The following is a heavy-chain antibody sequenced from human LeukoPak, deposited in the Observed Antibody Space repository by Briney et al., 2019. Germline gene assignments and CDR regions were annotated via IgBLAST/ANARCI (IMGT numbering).Heavy chain of an antibody. CDR2: ISAYNGNT. CDR1: GYTFTSYG. V-gene: IGHV1-18*01. CDR3: ARTIAVAVNSPTGYYGMDV. D-gene: IGHD6-19*01. J-gene: IGHJ6*02. Sequence: ASVKVSCKASGYTFTSYGISWVRRAPGQGLEWMGWISAYNGNTNYAQKLQGRVTMTTDTSTSTAYMELRSLRSDDTAVYYCARTIAVAVNSPTGYYGMDVWGQGTTVTVSS.